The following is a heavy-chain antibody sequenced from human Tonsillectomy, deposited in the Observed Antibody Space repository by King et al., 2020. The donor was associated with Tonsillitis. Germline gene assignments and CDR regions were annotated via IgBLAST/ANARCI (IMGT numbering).Heavy chain of an antibody. CDR3: ARDWVPDILTGWAYYYYMDV. Sequence: QLVQSGAEVKKPGASVKVSCKASGYTFTSYAMHWVRQAPGQRLEWMGWINAGNGNTKYSQKFQGRVTITRDTSASTAYMELSSLRSEDTAVYYCARDWVPDILTGWAYYYYMDVWGKGTTVTVSS. J-gene: IGHJ6*03. CDR1: GYTFTSYA. V-gene: IGHV1-3*01. CDR2: INAGNGNT. D-gene: IGHD3-9*01.